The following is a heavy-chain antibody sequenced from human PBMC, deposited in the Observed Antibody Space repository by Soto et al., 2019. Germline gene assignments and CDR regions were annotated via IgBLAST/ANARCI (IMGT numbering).Heavy chain of an antibody. D-gene: IGHD3-10*01. CDR2: IKEDGSEI. CDR3: AKHRDHGSGSYFFDY. CDR1: GFTFGRHW. V-gene: IGHV3-7*03. J-gene: IGHJ4*02. Sequence: GGSLRLSCAGSGFTFGRHWMTWVRQAPGKGLEWVADIKEDGSEIYYVDSVKGRFTISRDNSKNTLYLQMNSLRAEDTAVYYCAKHRDHGSGSYFFDYWARGTLVTVSS.